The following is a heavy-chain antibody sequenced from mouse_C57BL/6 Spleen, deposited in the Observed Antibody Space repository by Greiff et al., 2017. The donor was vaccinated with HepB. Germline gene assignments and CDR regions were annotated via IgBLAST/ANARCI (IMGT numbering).Heavy chain of an antibody. CDR2: IYPGDGDT. D-gene: IGHD4-1*01. Sequence: QVQLKESGPELVKPGASVKISCKASGYAFSSSWMNWVKQRPGKGLEWIGRIYPGDGDTNYNGKFKGKATLTADKSSSTAYMQLSSLTSEDSAVYFCARSKANWGDYWGQGTTLTVSS. CDR1: GYAFSSSW. J-gene: IGHJ2*01. CDR3: ARSKANWGDY. V-gene: IGHV1-82*01.